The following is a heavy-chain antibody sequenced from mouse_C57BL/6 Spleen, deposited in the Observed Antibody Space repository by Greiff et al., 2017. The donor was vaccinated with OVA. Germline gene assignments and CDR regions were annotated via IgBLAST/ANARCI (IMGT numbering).Heavy chain of an antibody. D-gene: IGHD1-1*01. V-gene: IGHV1-15*01. CDR3: TRGGYYYGSSYYFDY. J-gene: IGHJ2*01. CDR1: GYTFTDYE. Sequence: VQLQQSGAELVRPGASVTLSCKASGYTFTDYEMHWVKQTPVHGLEWIGAIDPETGGTAYNQKFKGKAILTADKSSSTAYMELRSLTSEDSAVYYCTRGGYYYGSSYYFDYWGQGTTLTVSS. CDR2: IDPETGGT.